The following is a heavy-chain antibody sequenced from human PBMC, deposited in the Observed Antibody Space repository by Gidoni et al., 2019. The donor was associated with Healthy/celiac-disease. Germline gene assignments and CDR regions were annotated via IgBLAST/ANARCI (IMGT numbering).Heavy chain of an antibody. V-gene: IGHV4-38-2*01. CDR2: IYHSGST. CDR1: GYSISRGYS. Sequence: QVQLQESGPGLVQPSETLSLTCAVSGYSISRGYSWGWIRQPPGKGLEWIGSIYHSGSTYYNPSLKSRVTISVDTSKNQFSLKLSSVTAADTAVYYGARVGYCSSTSGYAPFYVDYWGQGTLVTVSS. CDR3: ARVGYCSSTSGYAPFYVDY. D-gene: IGHD2-2*01. J-gene: IGHJ4*02.